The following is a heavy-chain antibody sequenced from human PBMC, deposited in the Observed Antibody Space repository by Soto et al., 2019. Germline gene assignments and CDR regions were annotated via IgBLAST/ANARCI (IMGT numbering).Heavy chain of an antibody. CDR3: ARYDSSGYYWPYYYYGMDV. V-gene: IGHV3-21*01. J-gene: IGHJ6*02. CDR1: GFTFSTYS. Sequence: GGSLRLSCAASGFTFSTYSMNWVRQAPGKGLEWVSSISSSSIYIYYVDSVKGRFTISRDNAKNSLFLQMNSLRAEDTAVYYCARYDSSGYYWPYYYYGMDVWGQGTTVTVSS. CDR2: ISSSSIYI. D-gene: IGHD3-22*01.